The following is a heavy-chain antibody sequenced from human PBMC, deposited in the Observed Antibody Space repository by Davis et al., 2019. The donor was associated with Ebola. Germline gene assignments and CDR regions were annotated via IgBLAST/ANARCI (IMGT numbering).Heavy chain of an antibody. Sequence: ASVKVSCKVSGYTLTELSMHWVRQAPGKGLEWMGGFDPEDGETIYAQKFQGRVTMTEDTSTDTAYMELSSLRSEDTAVYYCATAYDFWSRNNWFDPWGQGTLVTVSS. J-gene: IGHJ5*02. CDR1: GYTLTELS. V-gene: IGHV1-24*01. CDR2: FDPEDGET. CDR3: ATAYDFWSRNNWFDP. D-gene: IGHD3-3*01.